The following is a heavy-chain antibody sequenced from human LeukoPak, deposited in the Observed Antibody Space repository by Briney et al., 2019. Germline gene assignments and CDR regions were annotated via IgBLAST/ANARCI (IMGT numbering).Heavy chain of an antibody. CDR2: IRSKAYGGTT. D-gene: IGHD3-10*01. CDR1: GFTFSGYA. Sequence: GGSLRLSCAASGFTFSGYAMSWVRQAPGKGLEWVGFIRSKAYGGTTEYAASVKGRFTISRDDSKSIAYLQMNSLKTEDTAVYYCTRDQWVWFGELSRNYYFDYWGQGTLVTVSS. J-gene: IGHJ4*02. V-gene: IGHV3-49*04. CDR3: TRDQWVWFGELSRNYYFDY.